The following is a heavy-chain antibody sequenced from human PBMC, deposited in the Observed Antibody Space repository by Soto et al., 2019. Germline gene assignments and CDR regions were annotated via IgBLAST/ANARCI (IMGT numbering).Heavy chain of an antibody. J-gene: IGHJ5*02. D-gene: IGHD3-10*01. CDR1: GFTFSSYA. V-gene: IGHV3-23*01. Sequence: EVQLLESGVGLVQPGGSLTLSCAASGFTFSSYAMTWVRQAPGKGLEWVSGISGGGGVSTYYADSVKGRFTISRDNSMSTLYLQMNRLRAEDTAVYYCAKDAISMVRGVNSWFDPWRQGILGTVSS. CDR3: AKDAISMVRGVNSWFDP. CDR2: ISGGGGVST.